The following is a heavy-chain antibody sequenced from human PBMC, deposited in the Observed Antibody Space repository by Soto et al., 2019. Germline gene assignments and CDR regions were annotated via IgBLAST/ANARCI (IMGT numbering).Heavy chain of an antibody. CDR2: IYYSGST. CDR1: GGSISSYY. J-gene: IGHJ6*02. D-gene: IGHD3-9*01. V-gene: IGHV4-59*01. Sequence: QVQLQESGPGLVKPSETLSLTCTVSGGSISSYYWSWIRQPPGKGLEWIGYIYYSGSTNYNPSLKSRVTISVDTSKNQFSLKLSSVTAADTAVYYCARNYDILTGYSMIRYGMDVWGQGTTVTVSS. CDR3: ARNYDILTGYSMIRYGMDV.